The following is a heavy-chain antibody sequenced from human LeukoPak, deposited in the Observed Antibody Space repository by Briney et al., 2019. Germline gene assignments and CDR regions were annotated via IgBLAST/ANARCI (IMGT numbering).Heavy chain of an antibody. CDR1: AFTFSSYA. J-gene: IGHJ2*01. D-gene: IGHD2-2*01. CDR2: ISGSGGST. Sequence: GGSLRLSCAASAFTFSSYAMSWVRQAPGKGLEWVSGISGSGGSTYYADSVKGRFTISRDNSKNTEYLQMNSLRAEDTAVYYCAKDIVVVPAPVGYFDLWGRGTLVTVSS. V-gene: IGHV3-23*01. CDR3: AKDIVVVPAPVGYFDL.